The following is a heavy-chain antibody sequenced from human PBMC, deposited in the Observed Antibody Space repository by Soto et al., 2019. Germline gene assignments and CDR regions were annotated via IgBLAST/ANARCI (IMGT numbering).Heavy chain of an antibody. Sequence: SETLSLTCTVSGGSISSSSYYWGWIRQPPGKGLEWIGSIYYSGSTYYNPSRKSRVTISVDTTKNQFSLKLSSVTAADTAVYYCARDGVGPLGLLTTNWYFDLWGRGTLVTVSS. CDR2: IYYSGST. J-gene: IGHJ2*01. V-gene: IGHV4-39*07. CDR1: GGSISSSSYY. D-gene: IGHD3-16*01. CDR3: ARDGVGPLGLLTTNWYFDL.